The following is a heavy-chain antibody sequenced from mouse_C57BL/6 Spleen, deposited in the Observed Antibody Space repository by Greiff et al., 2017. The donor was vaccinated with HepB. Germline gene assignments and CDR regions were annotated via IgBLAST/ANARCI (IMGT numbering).Heavy chain of an antibody. Sequence: VQLQQPGAELVMPGASVKLSCKASGYTFTSYWMHWVKQRPGQGLEWIGEIDPSDSYTNYNQKFKGKSTLTVDKSSSTAYMQLSSLTSEDSAVYYCARRGYDLAWFAYWGQGTLVTVSA. D-gene: IGHD2-14*01. V-gene: IGHV1-69*01. J-gene: IGHJ3*01. CDR3: ARRGYDLAWFAY. CDR2: IDPSDSYT. CDR1: GYTFTSYW.